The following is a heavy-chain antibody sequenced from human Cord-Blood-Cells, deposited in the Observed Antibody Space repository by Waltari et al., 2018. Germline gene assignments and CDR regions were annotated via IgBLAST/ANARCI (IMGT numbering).Heavy chain of an antibody. CDR1: GYTFTELS. D-gene: IGHD7-27*01. J-gene: IGHJ2*01. CDR3: ATRANWGYWYFDL. CDR2: FDPEDGET. V-gene: IGHV1-24*01. Sequence: QVQLVQSGAEVKKPGASVKVSCKVSGYTFTELSMHRLGPAPGQGLEWMGGFDPEDGETIYAQKFQGRVTMTEDTSTDTAYMELSSLRSEDTAVYYCATRANWGYWYFDLWGRGTLVTVSS.